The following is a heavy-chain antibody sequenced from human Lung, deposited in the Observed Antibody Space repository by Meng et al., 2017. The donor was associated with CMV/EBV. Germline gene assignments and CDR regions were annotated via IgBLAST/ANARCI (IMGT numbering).Heavy chain of an antibody. CDR2: INSDGSTT. CDR1: GFTFSTYW. D-gene: IGHD2-15*01. J-gene: IGHJ6*02. CDR3: VREGKYCSGGTCDYYIMDL. Sequence: SCAASGFTFSTYWMHWVRQTPGTGLVWVSRINSDGSTTTYADSVKGRFTISRDNAKNTLYLQMSSLRAEDSAVYYCVREGKYCSGGTCDYYIMDLWXQGTTVTVSS. V-gene: IGHV3-74*01.